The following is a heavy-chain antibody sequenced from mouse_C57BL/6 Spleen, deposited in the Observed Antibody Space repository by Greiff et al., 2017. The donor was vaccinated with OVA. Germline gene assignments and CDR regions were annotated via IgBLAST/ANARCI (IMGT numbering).Heavy chain of an antibody. CDR2: ISSGGDYI. CDR1: GFTFSSYA. CDR3: TRAGAYYSNYDAMDY. J-gene: IGHJ4*01. Sequence: DVKLVESGEGLVKPGGSLKLSCAASGFTFSSYAMSWVRQTPEKRLEWVAYISSGGDYIYYADTVKGRFTISRDNARNTLYLQMSSLKSEDTAMYYCTRAGAYYSNYDAMDYWGQGTSVTVSS. V-gene: IGHV5-9-1*02. D-gene: IGHD2-5*01.